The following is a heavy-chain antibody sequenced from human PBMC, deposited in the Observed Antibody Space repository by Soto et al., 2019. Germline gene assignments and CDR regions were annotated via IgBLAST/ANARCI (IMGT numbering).Heavy chain of an antibody. CDR2: ISYDGSNK. CDR1: GFTFSSYG. CDR3: ARGAASSGYYNFDY. V-gene: IGHV3-30*03. J-gene: IGHJ4*02. D-gene: IGHD3-22*01. Sequence: QVQLVESGGGVVQPGRSLRLSCAASGFTFSSYGMHWVRQAPGKGLEWVAVISYDGSNKYYADSVKGRFTISRDNSKNTLSLQMTSLRAEDTAVYYCARGAASSGYYNFDYWGQGTLVTVSS.